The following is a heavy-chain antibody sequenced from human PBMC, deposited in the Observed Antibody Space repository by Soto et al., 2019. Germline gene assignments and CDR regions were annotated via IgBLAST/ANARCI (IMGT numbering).Heavy chain of an antibody. CDR2: INAGNGNT. Sequence: QVPLVQSGAEVKKPGASVKVSCKASGYTFTSYAMHWVRQAPGQGLEWMGWINAGNGNTKYSQKFQGRVTITRDTSASTAYMELSSLRSEDTAVYYCARDKSLDSQHTFDYWGQGTLVTVSS. CDR1: GYTFTSYA. V-gene: IGHV1-3*01. CDR3: ARDKSLDSQHTFDY. J-gene: IGHJ4*02. D-gene: IGHD2-2*01.